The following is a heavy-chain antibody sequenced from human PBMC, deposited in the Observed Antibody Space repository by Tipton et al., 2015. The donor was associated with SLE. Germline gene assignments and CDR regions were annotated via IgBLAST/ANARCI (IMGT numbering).Heavy chain of an antibody. CDR3: ARAATSDFDH. Sequence: GLVKPSGTLSLTCTVSGDSITSTYWWTWVRLSPGKGLEWIGEIFHTGSTTYSPSLKSRVTISVDKSKNQFSLNLNSVTAADTAGYYCARAATSDFDHWGQGTLVTVSS. V-gene: IGHV4-4*02. J-gene: IGHJ4*02. CDR2: IFHTGST. CDR1: GDSITSTYW.